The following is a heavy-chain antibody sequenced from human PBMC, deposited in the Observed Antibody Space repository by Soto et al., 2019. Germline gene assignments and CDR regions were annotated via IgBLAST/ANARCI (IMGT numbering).Heavy chain of an antibody. Sequence: GGSLRLSCAASGFTFSSYWMSWVRQAPGKGLEWVANIKQDGSEKYYVDSVKGRFTISRDNAKNSLYLQMNSLRAEDTAVYYCARVLGGAWFSYYFDYWGQGTLVTVS. V-gene: IGHV3-7*01. D-gene: IGHD3-10*01. CDR2: IKQDGSEK. J-gene: IGHJ4*02. CDR3: ARVLGGAWFSYYFDY. CDR1: GFTFSSYW.